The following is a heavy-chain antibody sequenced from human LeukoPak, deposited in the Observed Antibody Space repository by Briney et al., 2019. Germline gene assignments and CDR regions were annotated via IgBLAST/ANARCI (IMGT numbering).Heavy chain of an antibody. J-gene: IGHJ4*02. CDR1: GFTFSSYW. D-gene: IGHD6-6*01. CDR3: ARLGAACPDFDY. V-gene: IGHV3-7*01. Sequence: GRSLRLSCAASGFTFSSYWMSWVRQAPGKGLEWVANMKQDEKYYVDSVKGRFTISRDNAKNSLYLQMNSLRAEDTAVYYCARLGAACPDFDYWGQGTLVTVSS. CDR2: MKQDEK.